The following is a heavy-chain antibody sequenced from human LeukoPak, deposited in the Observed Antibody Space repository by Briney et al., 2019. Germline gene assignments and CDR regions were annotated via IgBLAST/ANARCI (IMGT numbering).Heavy chain of an antibody. Sequence: SETLSLTCTDSGASISGSYWSWIRQPPGKGLEWIGYIRYNGSTNYAPSLRSRLTISVDTSKNQFSLKLSSVTAADPAVYYCARGAFSNYVYFDYWGQGTLLTVSS. V-gene: IGHV4-59*01. CDR1: GASISGSY. CDR3: ARGAFSNYVYFDY. J-gene: IGHJ4*02. D-gene: IGHD4-11*01. CDR2: IRYNGST.